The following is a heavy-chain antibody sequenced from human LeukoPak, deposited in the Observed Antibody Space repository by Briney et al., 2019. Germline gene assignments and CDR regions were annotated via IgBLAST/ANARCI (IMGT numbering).Heavy chain of an antibody. CDR1: GFTVSSNY. V-gene: IGHV3-66*01. Sequence: GGSLRLSCAASGFTVSSNYMTWVRQAPGKGLEWVSVIYSGGSTYDADSVKGRFTISRDNSKNMLYLQMNSLRAEDTAVYYCAHATYYNDSSGYYPDYWGQGTLVTVSS. D-gene: IGHD3-22*01. J-gene: IGHJ4*02. CDR3: AHATYYNDSSGYYPDY. CDR2: IYSGGST.